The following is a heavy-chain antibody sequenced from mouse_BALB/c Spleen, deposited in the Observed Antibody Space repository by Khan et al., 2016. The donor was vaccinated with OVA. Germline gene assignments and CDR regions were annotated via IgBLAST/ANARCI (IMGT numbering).Heavy chain of an antibody. CDR2: IDPPNGNP. J-gene: IGHJ2*01. Sequence: IQLVQSGAELVKSGATVKLSCTASGLTFKTTCMHWLKQRPEQGLEWIGRIDPPNGNPKYEQKFQGQVTITSDISSNTAYLQLSNLTSEDTAVNYFGRMAEKWGQGTTLTVSS. V-gene: IGHV14-3*02. CDR1: GLTFKTTC. CDR3: GRMAEK.